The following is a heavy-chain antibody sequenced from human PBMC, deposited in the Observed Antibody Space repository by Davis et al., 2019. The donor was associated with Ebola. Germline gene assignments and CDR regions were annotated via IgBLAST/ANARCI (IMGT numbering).Heavy chain of an antibody. CDR1: GITFNTYW. J-gene: IGHJ5*02. CDR3: AKGTTMIVGVSNWFDP. D-gene: IGHD3-22*01. Sequence: GGSLRLSCAASGITFNTYWMTWVRQAPGKGLEWVASIKKDGSEKYYVDSVKVRFTISRDNAKTSLYLQMNSLRVEDTAVYYCAKGTTMIVGVSNWFDPWGQGNLVTVSS. CDR2: IKKDGSEK. V-gene: IGHV3-7*03.